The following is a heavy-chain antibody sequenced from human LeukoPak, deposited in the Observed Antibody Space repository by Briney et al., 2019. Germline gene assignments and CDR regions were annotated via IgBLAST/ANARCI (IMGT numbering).Heavy chain of an antibody. CDR2: SSPTGDIT. D-gene: IGHD2-2*01. CDR1: GGSFSGNY. J-gene: IGHJ5*02. Sequence: SETLSLTCAVYGGSFSGNYWTLIRQTPGRGLEWIGESSPTGDITGYNPSLKGRATISVDSSKNQFSLKLTSVTAADTGVYYCARVPAFIARPCASWGPGTLVTVSS. CDR3: ARVPAFIARPCAS. V-gene: IGHV4-34*01.